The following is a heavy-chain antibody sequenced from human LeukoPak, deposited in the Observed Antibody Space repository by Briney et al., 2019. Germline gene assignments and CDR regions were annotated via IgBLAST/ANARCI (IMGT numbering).Heavy chain of an antibody. CDR2: ISYDGSNK. J-gene: IGHJ6*04. Sequence: PGRSLRLSCAASGFTFSSYGMHWVRQAPGKGLEWVAVISYDGSNKYYADSVKGRFTISRDNSKNTLYLQMNSLRAEDTAVYYCATSETAERYCSGGSCYSGDYYYGMDVWGKRTTVTVSS. CDR1: GFTFSSYG. CDR3: ATSETAERYCSGGSCYSGDYYYGMDV. V-gene: IGHV3-30*03. D-gene: IGHD2-15*01.